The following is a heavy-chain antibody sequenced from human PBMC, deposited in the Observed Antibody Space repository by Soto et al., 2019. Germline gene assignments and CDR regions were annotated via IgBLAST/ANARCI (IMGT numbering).Heavy chain of an antibody. D-gene: IGHD6-19*01. CDR1: GFTFTSSA. CDR2: IVVGSGNT. Sequence: QMQLVQSGPEVKKPGTSVKVSCKASGFTFTSSAVQWVRQARGQRLEWIGWIVVGSGNTNYAQKFQERVTITRDMSTSTAYMELSSLRSEDTAVYYCAADSLEEWLVEGYYYGMDVWGQGTTVTVSS. V-gene: IGHV1-58*01. CDR3: AADSLEEWLVEGYYYGMDV. J-gene: IGHJ6*02.